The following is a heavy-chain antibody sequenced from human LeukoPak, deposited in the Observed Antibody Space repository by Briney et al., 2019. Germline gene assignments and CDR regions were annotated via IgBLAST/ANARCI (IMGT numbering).Heavy chain of an antibody. Sequence: ASVKVSCKASGYTFTSYGISWVRQAPGQGLEWMGWISAYNGNTNYAQKLQGRVTMTTDTSTSTAYMELRSLRSDDTAVYHCARNYYDSTPTGSTHWFDPWGQGTLVTVSS. CDR1: GYTFTSYG. D-gene: IGHD3-22*01. V-gene: IGHV1-18*01. J-gene: IGHJ5*02. CDR3: ARNYYDSTPTGSTHWFDP. CDR2: ISAYNGNT.